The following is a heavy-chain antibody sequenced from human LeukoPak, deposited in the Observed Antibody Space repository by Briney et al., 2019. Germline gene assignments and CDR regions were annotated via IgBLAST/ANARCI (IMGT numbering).Heavy chain of an antibody. V-gene: IGHV4-34*01. CDR1: GGSFSGYY. CDR2: INHRGST. Sequence: SETLSLTCAVYGGSFSGYYWSWIRQPPGKGLEWIGEINHRGSTNYNPSLKSRVTISVDTSKNQFSLKLSSVTAADTAVYYCARGVLGYSYGLIDYWGQGTLVTVSS. CDR3: ARGVLGYSYGLIDY. J-gene: IGHJ4*02. D-gene: IGHD5-18*01.